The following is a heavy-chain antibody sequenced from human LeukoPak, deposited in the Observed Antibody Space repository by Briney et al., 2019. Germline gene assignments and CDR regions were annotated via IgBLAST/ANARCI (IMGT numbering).Heavy chain of an antibody. CDR2: ILPIFDTA. D-gene: IGHD1-26*01. Sequence: SVKVSCKASGDTFSNYVITWVRQAPGQGLDWMGGILPIFDTANYAQKFQGRVTITADESTNTAYMELSSLTFEDTAVYYCARVGATSMAGGHDYWGQGTLVTVSS. V-gene: IGHV1-69*13. CDR3: ARVGATSMAGGHDY. J-gene: IGHJ4*02. CDR1: GDTFSNYV.